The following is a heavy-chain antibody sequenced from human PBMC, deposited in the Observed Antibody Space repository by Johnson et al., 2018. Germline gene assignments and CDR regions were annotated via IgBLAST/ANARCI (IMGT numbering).Heavy chain of an antibody. CDR1: GFTFNGYG. CDR3: ARASGGPFDI. Sequence: QVQLVQSGGGVVQPGESLRLSCAASGFTFNGYGMHWVRQAPGKGLAWVSTMWFDRHKNFYSDSVKGRFTISRDNSKNTLYLQMNSLRAKCTALYYCARASGGPFDIWGQGTMVPVSS. CDR2: MWFDRHKN. D-gene: IGHD6-25*01. V-gene: IGHV3-33*01. J-gene: IGHJ3*02.